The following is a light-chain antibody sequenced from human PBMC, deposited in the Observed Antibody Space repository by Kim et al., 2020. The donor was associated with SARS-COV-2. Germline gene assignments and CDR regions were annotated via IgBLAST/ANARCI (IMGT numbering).Light chain of an antibody. V-gene: IGKV3-20*01. CDR2: GAP. J-gene: IGKJ2*03. CDR1: KSVGSSY. CDR3: QKYGSSPRS. Sequence: LPPGKSATPPCRASKSVGSSYLAGYQQKPGQTPRLLIYGAPSRATGTQDRFRGSGSGTDFTLTISRLEPEDFAVNYCQKYGSSPRSFGQGTKLEI.